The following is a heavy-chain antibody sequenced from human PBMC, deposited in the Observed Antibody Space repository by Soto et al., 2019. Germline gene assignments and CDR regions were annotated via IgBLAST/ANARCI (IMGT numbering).Heavy chain of an antibody. V-gene: IGHV4-61*01. D-gene: IGHD6-6*01. J-gene: IGHJ4*02. CDR3: AREYSNSPEAFDY. Sequence: SETLSITCTVSGGSVNSDFYYWSWIRQPPGKGLEWIGYIYCTGSTNYNPSLKSRVTISLDTSRNQFSLKLSSVTAADPAVFYCAREYSNSPEAFDYWGQGALVTVSS. CDR2: IYCTGST. CDR1: GGSVNSDFYY.